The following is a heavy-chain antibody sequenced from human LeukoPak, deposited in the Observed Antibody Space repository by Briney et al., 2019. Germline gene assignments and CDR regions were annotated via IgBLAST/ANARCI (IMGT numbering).Heavy chain of an antibody. D-gene: IGHD6-13*01. V-gene: IGHV4-4*07. CDR1: GDSISDYD. J-gene: IGHJ4*02. Sequence: SETLSLTCTVSGDSISDYDWSWIRQPAGKGLEWIAHIHTSGSTNYNPSLKSRITMSVDTSKNQFSLRLSSVTAADTAVYYCATRYSSNWYFDYWGQGTLVTVSS. CDR3: ATRYSSNWYFDY. CDR2: IHTSGST.